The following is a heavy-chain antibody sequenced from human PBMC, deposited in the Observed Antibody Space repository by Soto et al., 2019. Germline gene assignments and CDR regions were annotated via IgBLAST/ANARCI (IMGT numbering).Heavy chain of an antibody. V-gene: IGHV4-4*07. CDR1: GDPITSYF. D-gene: IGHD3-10*01. CDR2: VFPGGPT. Sequence: XGTLSLTCNVSGDPITSYFWTWIRQPSGKGLEWIGHVFPGGPTSHNSSLKSRVSMSIDTSKNQFSLTLTSVTAADTAVYYCARTLSGFTYGSRQFYFDYWGQGTLVTVSS. CDR3: ARTLSGFTYGSRQFYFDY. J-gene: IGHJ4*02.